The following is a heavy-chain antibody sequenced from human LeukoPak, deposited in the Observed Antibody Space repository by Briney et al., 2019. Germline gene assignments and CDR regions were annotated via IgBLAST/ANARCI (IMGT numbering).Heavy chain of an antibody. CDR2: ISPYNGNT. Sequence: ASVKVSCKTSGNTFTTYGISWVRQAPGQGLEWMGWISPYNGNTNYAQMIQGRVTMSTDTSTSTAYMDLRSLRSDDTAVYYCARSPVPAAGAAFDFWGQGTLVTVSS. J-gene: IGHJ4*02. CDR1: GNTFTTYG. V-gene: IGHV1-18*01. D-gene: IGHD6-13*01. CDR3: ARSPVPAAGAAFDF.